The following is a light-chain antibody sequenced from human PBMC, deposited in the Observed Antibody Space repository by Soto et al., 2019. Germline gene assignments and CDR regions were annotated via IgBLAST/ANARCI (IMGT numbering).Light chain of an antibody. CDR2: AAS. CDR1: QNINIF. Sequence: DIQVTQSPSSLSASVGDRVTITCRTSQNINIFLNWYQQKPGRATMVVISAASNLESGVPSRFSGRGSGTEFTLTISNLQPGDSALYFCQESYSTPLAFGGGTRVEIK. CDR3: QESYSTPLA. V-gene: IGKV1-39*01. J-gene: IGKJ4*01.